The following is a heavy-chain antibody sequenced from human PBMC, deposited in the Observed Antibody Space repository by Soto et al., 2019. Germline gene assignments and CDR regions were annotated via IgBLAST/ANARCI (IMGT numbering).Heavy chain of an antibody. Sequence: ASVKVSCKASGYTFSSYGISWVRQAPGQGLEWMGWISAYNGNTKYVQKLQGRVTMTTDTSTSTAYMELRSLRSDDTAVYYCARIPYDSSGQRAFDIWGQGTMVTVSS. V-gene: IGHV1-18*04. J-gene: IGHJ3*02. CDR1: GYTFSSYG. CDR3: ARIPYDSSGQRAFDI. D-gene: IGHD3-22*01. CDR2: ISAYNGNT.